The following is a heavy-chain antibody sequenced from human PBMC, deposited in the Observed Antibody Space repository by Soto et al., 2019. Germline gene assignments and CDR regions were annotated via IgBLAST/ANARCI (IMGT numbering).Heavy chain of an antibody. Sequence: GASVKVSCKASGYTFTSYYMHGVRQAPLQGREWMGIINPSGGSTSYAQMFQGRVTMTRDTSTSTVYMELRSLRSEDTAIYYCARSRDRFDYWGQGTLVTVS. J-gene: IGHJ4*02. CDR1: GYTFTSYY. CDR3: ARSRDRFDY. CDR2: INPSGGST. V-gene: IGHV1-46*01.